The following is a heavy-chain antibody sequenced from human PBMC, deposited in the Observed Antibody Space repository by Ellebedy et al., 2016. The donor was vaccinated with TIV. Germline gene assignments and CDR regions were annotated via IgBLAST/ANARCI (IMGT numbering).Heavy chain of an antibody. CDR3: ARDADGNCDY. CDR2: IGASSSPR. CDR1: GFTFSPYA. D-gene: IGHD5-24*01. Sequence: PGGSLRLSCTASGFTFSPYAMGWVRQTPGKGLEWVSFIGASSSPRHYADSVKGRFTLSRDDAKNSLYLEMNSLRAEDTAVYYCARDADGNCDYWGQGTLVTVSS. J-gene: IGHJ4*02. V-gene: IGHV3-48*04.